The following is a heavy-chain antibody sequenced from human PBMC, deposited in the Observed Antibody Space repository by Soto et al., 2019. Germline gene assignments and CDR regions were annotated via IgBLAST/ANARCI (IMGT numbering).Heavy chain of an antibody. CDR3: ARHISSGWYYFDS. D-gene: IGHD6-19*01. J-gene: IGHJ4*02. Sequence: QVQLQESGPGLVKPSETLSLTCTVSGGSISSYYWSWIRQPPGKGLEWIGYIYYSGSTNYNPSLKSRVTISVDTSKNQFSLKLSSVTAADTAVYYCARHISSGWYYFDSWGQGTLVTVSS. V-gene: IGHV4-59*08. CDR1: GGSISSYY. CDR2: IYYSGST.